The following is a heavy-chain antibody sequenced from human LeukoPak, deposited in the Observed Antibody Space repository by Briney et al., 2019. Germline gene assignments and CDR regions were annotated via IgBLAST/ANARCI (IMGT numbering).Heavy chain of an antibody. Sequence: PSETLSLTCAVSGGSFSGYYWSWIRQPPGKGLEWIGEINDSGSTNYNPSLKSLLTISVDTSKNQFSLNLSSGTAGDMAGYCCAIPRLAAAFDIWVQGTMVTVSS. CDR2: INDSGST. D-gene: IGHD2-2*01. J-gene: IGHJ3*02. V-gene: IGHV4-34*01. CDR3: AIPRLAAAFDI. CDR1: GGSFSGYY.